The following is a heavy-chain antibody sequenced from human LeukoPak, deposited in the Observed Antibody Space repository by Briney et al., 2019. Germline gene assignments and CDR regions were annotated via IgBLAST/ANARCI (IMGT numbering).Heavy chain of an antibody. CDR1: GGSISSSSYY. CDR3: ARCTPPKVGRIYYYYYMDV. Sequence: SETLSLTCTVSGGSISSSSYYWGWIRQPPGKGLEWIGSISYSGTTYYNPSLKSRVTISVDTSKNQFSLKLNSVTAADTAVYYCARCTPPKVGRIYYYYYMDVWGKGTTVTVSS. V-gene: IGHV4-39*01. D-gene: IGHD4-23*01. J-gene: IGHJ6*03. CDR2: ISYSGTT.